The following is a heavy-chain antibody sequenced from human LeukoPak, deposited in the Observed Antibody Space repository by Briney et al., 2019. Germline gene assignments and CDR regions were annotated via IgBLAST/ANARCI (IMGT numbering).Heavy chain of an antibody. J-gene: IGHJ4*02. CDR3: ATGGYGDPY. CDR1: GFTFSSYW. V-gene: IGHV3-7*01. Sequence: GGSLRLSGAASGFTFSSYWMSWVRQAPGKGLEWVANIKQDGSEKYYVDSVKGRFTISRDNAKNSLYLQMKSLRAEDTAVYYCATGGYGDPYWGQGTLVTVSS. CDR2: IKQDGSEK. D-gene: IGHD4-17*01.